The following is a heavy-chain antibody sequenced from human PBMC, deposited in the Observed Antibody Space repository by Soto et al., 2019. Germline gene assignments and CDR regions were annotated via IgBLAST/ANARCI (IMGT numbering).Heavy chain of an antibody. CDR2: INPDGTLK. CDR1: GFALSGYW. D-gene: IGHD2-21*02. CDR3: PRWESGDWYLGI. Sequence: EVQLVESGGGLVQPGGSLRLSCAASGFALSGYWMTWVRQAPGKGLEWVASINPDGTLKYYVDSVKGRFTISRDNADNSLFLQMISLRVEDTAVYYCPRWESGDWYLGIWGQGTLVTVSS. J-gene: IGHJ4*02. V-gene: IGHV3-7*03.